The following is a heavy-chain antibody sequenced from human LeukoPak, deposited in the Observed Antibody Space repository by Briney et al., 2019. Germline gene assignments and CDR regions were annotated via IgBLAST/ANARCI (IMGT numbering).Heavy chain of an antibody. CDR2: IYYSGST. J-gene: IGHJ5*02. CDR3: ARDTTPPYGENWFDP. CDR1: GGSISSGGYY. Sequence: SETLSLTCTVSGGSISSGGYYWSWIRQHPGKGLEWTGYIYYSGSTYYNPSLKSRVTISVDTSKNQFSLKLSSVTAADTAVYYCARDTTPPYGENWFDPWGQGTLVTVSS. D-gene: IGHD1-1*01. V-gene: IGHV4-31*03.